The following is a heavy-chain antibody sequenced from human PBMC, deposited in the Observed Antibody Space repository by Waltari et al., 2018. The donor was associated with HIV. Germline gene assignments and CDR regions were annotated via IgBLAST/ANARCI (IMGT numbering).Heavy chain of an antibody. CDR2: IYYTGTT. D-gene: IGHD2-8*01. Sequence: QLQLQQSGPGLVKPSETLPLTCTVSGGSVINRDYYWDFIRQSPGKGLEWIGNIYYTGTTFYNPSLKSRVTMSADLSKNQFSLRLRSVTAADTAIYYCARRPRMAGFYLYYGMDVWGQGTTVTVSS. CDR3: ARRPRMAGFYLYYGMDV. V-gene: IGHV4-39*01. CDR1: GGSVINRDYY. J-gene: IGHJ6*02.